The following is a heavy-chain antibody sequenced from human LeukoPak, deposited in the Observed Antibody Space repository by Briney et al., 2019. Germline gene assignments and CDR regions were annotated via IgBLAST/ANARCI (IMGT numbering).Heavy chain of an antibody. CDR1: GYSISSGYY. CDR2: IYHSGST. J-gene: IGHJ4*02. V-gene: IGHV4-38-2*02. Sequence: SETLSLTCTVSGYSISSGYYWGWIRQPPGKGLEWIGSIYHSGSTYYNPSLKSRVTISVDTSKNQFSLKLRSVTAADTAVYYCARAPQPYYFDYWGQGTLVTVSS. CDR3: ARAPQPYYFDY. D-gene: IGHD2-2*01.